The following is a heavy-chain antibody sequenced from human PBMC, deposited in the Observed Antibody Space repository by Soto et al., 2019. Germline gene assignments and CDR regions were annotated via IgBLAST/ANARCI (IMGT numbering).Heavy chain of an antibody. V-gene: IGHV1-18*01. CDR2: ISAYNGNT. Sequence: ASVKVSCKASGYTFASYGISWVRQAPGQGLEWMGWISAYNGNTNYAQKLQGRVTMTTDTSTSTAYMELRSLRSDDTAVYYCARRGYLFGYYYMDVWGKGTTVTVSS. CDR1: GYTFASYG. J-gene: IGHJ6*03. CDR3: ARRGYLFGYYYMDV. D-gene: IGHD3-22*01.